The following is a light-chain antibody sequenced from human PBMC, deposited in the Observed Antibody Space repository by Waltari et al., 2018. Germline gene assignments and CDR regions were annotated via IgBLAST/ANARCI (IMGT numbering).Light chain of an antibody. J-gene: IGLJ2*01. V-gene: IGLV1-44*01. Sequence: QSAMRQPPSVSGTPAQTVTISCSGRLPYVVSSVATWYHQLPGTAPKHLIYRNDQRPSGVPDRFSGSKSGTSASLAISGLQSEDEADYYCAAWDDSLNGRWVFGAGTKLTVL. CDR1: LPYVVSSV. CDR3: AAWDDSLNGRWV. CDR2: RND.